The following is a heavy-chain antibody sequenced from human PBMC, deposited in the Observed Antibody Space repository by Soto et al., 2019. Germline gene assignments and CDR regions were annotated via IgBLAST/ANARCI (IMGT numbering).Heavy chain of an antibody. V-gene: IGHV4-39*01. CDR1: GGSISSSSYY. CDR2: IYYSGST. Sequence: QLQLQESGPGLVKPSETLSLTCTVSGGSISSSSYYWGWIRQPPGKGLEWIGSIYYSGSTHYNPSLKNRVTISVDTSKNQFSLKLSSVTAADTAVYYCVCPPDWGGYWGQGTLVTVSS. J-gene: IGHJ4*02. D-gene: IGHD7-27*01. CDR3: VCPPDWGGY.